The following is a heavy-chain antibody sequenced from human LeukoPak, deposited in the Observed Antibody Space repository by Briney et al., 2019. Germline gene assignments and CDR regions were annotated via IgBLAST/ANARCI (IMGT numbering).Heavy chain of an antibody. V-gene: IGHV1-24*01. CDR1: GYTLTELS. Sequence: ASVKVSCKVSGYTLTELSMHWVRQAPGTGLEWMGGFDPEDGETIYAQKFQGRVTMTEDTPTDTAYMELSSLRSEDTAVYYCATIMVVTGTFDAFDIWGQGTIVTVSS. D-gene: IGHD4-23*01. CDR3: ATIMVVTGTFDAFDI. CDR2: FDPEDGET. J-gene: IGHJ3*02.